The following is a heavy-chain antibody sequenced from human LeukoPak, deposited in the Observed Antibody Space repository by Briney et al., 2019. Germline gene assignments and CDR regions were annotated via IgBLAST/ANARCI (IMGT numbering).Heavy chain of an antibody. CDR2: INHSGST. J-gene: IGHJ4*02. D-gene: IGHD6-13*01. CDR3: ARSGSSFFDY. CDR1: GGSFSGYY. Sequence: PSETLSLTCAVYGGSFSGYYWSWIRQPPGKGLEWIGEINHSGSTNFNPSLKSRVTISVDTSKNQFSLKLSSVTAADTAVYYCARSGSSFFDYWGQGTLVTVSS. V-gene: IGHV4-34*01.